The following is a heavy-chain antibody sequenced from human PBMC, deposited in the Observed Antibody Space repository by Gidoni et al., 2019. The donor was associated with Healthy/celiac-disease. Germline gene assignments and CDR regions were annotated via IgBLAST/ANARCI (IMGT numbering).Heavy chain of an antibody. CDR2: ISYDGSNK. CDR1: GFTLRSYA. V-gene: IGHV3-30-3*01. J-gene: IGHJ4*02. D-gene: IGHD6-19*01. CDR3: ARGSGWYSYLGYFDY. Sequence: HVQLAASVAGVVQPGRSLRLACAASGFTLRSYAMHWVRQAPGKGLEWVAVISYDGSNKCYADSVKGRFTIARDNSKNTLYLQMNSLRAEDTAVYYCARGSGWYSYLGYFDYWGQGTLVTVSS.